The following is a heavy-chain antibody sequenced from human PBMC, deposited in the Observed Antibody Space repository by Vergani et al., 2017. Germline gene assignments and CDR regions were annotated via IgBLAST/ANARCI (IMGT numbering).Heavy chain of an antibody. V-gene: IGHV3-9*03. J-gene: IGHJ3*02. CDR1: GFTFDDYA. Sequence: EVQLVESGGGLVQPGRSLRLSCAASGFTFDDYAMHWVRQAPGKGLEWVSGISWNSGSIGYADSVKGRFTNSRDNAKNSLYLQMNSLRAEDMALYYCAKNIYSSSGYEENAFDIWGQGTMVTVSS. D-gene: IGHD6-13*01. CDR2: ISWNSGSI. CDR3: AKNIYSSSGYEENAFDI.